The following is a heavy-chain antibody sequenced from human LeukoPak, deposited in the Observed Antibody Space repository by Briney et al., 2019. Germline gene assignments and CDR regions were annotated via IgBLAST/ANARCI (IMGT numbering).Heavy chain of an antibody. CDR3: ARDILGGGYCSGGSCYWGY. D-gene: IGHD2-15*01. V-gene: IGHV1-18*01. Sequence: ASVKVSCKASGYTFTSYGISWVRQAPGQGLEWMGWISAYNGNTNYAQKLQGRVTMTTDTSTSTAYMELRSLRSDDTAVYYCARDILGGGYCSGGSCYWGYWGQGTLVTVSS. J-gene: IGHJ4*02. CDR1: GYTFTSYG. CDR2: ISAYNGNT.